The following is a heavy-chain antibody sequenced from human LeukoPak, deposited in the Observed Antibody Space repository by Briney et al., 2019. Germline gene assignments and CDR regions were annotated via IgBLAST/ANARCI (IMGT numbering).Heavy chain of an antibody. CDR3: ARHPIVVVPAAHNWFDP. CDR2: INHSGST. D-gene: IGHD2-2*01. CDR1: GYSISSGYH. V-gene: IGHV4-38-2*02. Sequence: PSETLSLTCTVSGYSISSGYHWGWIRQPPGKGLEWIGEINHSGSTNYNPSLKSRVTISVDTSKNQFSLKLSSVTAADTAVYYCARHPIVVVPAAHNWFDPWGQGTLVTVSS. J-gene: IGHJ5*02.